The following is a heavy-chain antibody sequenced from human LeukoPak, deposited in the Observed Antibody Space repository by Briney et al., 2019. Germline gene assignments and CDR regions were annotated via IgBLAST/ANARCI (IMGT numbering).Heavy chain of an antibody. J-gene: IGHJ4*02. D-gene: IGHD6-13*01. V-gene: IGHV3-23*01. CDR1: GLTFSSYA. CDR3: AKGISPSSSWTFDY. Sequence: GGSLRLSCEASGLTFSSYAMNWVRQAPGKGLQWVSALSGSGLSKYYADSLKGRFTISRDNSKNTLYLQMNSLRAEDTAIYYCAKGISPSSSWTFDYWGQGTLVTVSS. CDR2: LSGSGLSK.